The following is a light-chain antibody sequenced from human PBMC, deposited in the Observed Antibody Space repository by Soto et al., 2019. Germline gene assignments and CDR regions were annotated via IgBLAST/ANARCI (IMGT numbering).Light chain of an antibody. CDR1: QSISSW. V-gene: IGKV1-5*01. CDR2: DAS. Sequence: QMTQSPSTLSASVGDRVTITCRASQSISSWLAWYQQKRGKAPKLLIYDASSLESGVPSRFSGSGSGTELTLTISSLQPDDFATYYCQQYKSYSQTFGQGTKVDIK. J-gene: IGKJ1*01. CDR3: QQYKSYSQT.